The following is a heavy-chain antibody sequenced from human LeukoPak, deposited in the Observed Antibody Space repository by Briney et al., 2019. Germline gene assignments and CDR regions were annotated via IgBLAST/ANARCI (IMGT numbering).Heavy chain of an antibody. CDR3: TRVGSSGSVDY. J-gene: IGHJ4*02. CDR1: GFTFSTYS. V-gene: IGHV3-21*01. D-gene: IGHD1-1*01. Sequence: GGSLRLSCAASGFTFSTYSMNWVRQAPGKGLEWVSSISSSSTYIYYADSVKGRFTISRDNAKNSLYLQMNSLRAEDTAVYYCTRVGSSGSVDYWGQGTLVTVSS. CDR2: ISSSSTYI.